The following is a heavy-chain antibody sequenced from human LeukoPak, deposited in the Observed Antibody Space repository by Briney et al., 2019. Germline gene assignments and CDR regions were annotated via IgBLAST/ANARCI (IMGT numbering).Heavy chain of an antibody. V-gene: IGHV3-74*01. Sequence: GGSLRLSCAASGFTFSSYWMHWVRQAPGKGLVWVSRINSDGSSTSYADSVKGRFTISRDNSKNTLYLQVNSLRAEDTAVYYCAKGGKWDVTPFDYWGQGTLVTVSS. CDR1: GFTFSSYW. CDR2: INSDGSST. J-gene: IGHJ4*02. D-gene: IGHD1-26*01. CDR3: AKGGKWDVTPFDY.